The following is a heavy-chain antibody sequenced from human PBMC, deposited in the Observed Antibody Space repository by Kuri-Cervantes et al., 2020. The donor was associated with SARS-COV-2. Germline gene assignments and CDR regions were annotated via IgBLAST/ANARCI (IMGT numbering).Heavy chain of an antibody. D-gene: IGHD2-2*01. Sequence: SEPLSLTFTVSGGSISSGDYYWSWIRQPPGKGLEWIGYIYYSGSTCYNPSLKSRVTISVDTSKNQFSLKLSSVTAADTAVYYCARHPAPRYCSRTSCYGIWFDPWGQGTLVTVSS. CDR1: GGSISSGDYY. CDR3: ARHPAPRYCSRTSCYGIWFDP. V-gene: IGHV4-30-4*08. J-gene: IGHJ5*02. CDR2: IYYSGST.